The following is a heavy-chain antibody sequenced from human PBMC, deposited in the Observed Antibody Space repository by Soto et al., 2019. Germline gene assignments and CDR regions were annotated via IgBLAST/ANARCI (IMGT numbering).Heavy chain of an antibody. Sequence: QVQLVQSGAEVKKPGSSVKVSCKASGGTFSSYAISWVRQAPGQGLEWMGGIIPIFGTANYAQKFQGRVTITADESTSTAYMELNSLRSEDMAVYYCARDRAKDIVVVPAARIGFDPWGQGTLVTVSS. D-gene: IGHD2-2*01. CDR2: IIPIFGTA. J-gene: IGHJ5*02. V-gene: IGHV1-69*01. CDR1: GGTFSSYA. CDR3: ARDRAKDIVVVPAARIGFDP.